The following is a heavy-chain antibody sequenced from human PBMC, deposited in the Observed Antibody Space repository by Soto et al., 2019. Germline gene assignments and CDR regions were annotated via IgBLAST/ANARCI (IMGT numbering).Heavy chain of an antibody. CDR3: AKVRYSSPMGYYYGMDV. Sequence: QVQLEQSGGEVKKPGSSVKVSCKASGVTFSKFIMTWVRQAPGLGLEWVGGIIPIFGTANYAQTFQGRVTITADESTSTSYLEVSNLRSEDTAVYYCAKVRYSSPMGYYYGMDVWGQGTAVTVSS. J-gene: IGHJ6*02. CDR1: GVTFSKFI. D-gene: IGHD6-19*01. CDR2: IIPIFGTA. V-gene: IGHV1-69*01.